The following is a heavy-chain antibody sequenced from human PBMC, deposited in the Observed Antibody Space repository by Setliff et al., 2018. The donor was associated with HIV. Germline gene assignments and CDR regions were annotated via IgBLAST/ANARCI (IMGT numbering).Heavy chain of an antibody. D-gene: IGHD1-26*01. CDR3: ARPDIGSSSWYFEY. J-gene: IGHJ4*02. CDR1: HDSISRDYY. CDR2: IYYTGST. Sequence: SETLSLTCTVSHDSISRDYYWAWIRQPPGKGLEWIGAIYYTGSTYYNPSLRSRVTSSVDTSKNQFSLKRSSVTAADTAVYYWARPDIGSSSWYFEYWSPGTMGTVSS. V-gene: IGHV4-38-2*02.